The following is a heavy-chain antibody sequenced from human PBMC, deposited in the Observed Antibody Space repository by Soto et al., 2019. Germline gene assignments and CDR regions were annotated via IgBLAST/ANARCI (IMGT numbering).Heavy chain of an antibody. J-gene: IGHJ6*02. Sequence: EVQLLESGGGLVQPGGSLRLSCSASGFTFSSYAMSWVRQAPGKGLEWVSAVSGSVGTTYYADSVKGRFTISRDKSKNTLYLQINSPRADDTAAYYCAKPPYSSSPYYYYGMDVWGQGTTVTVSS. CDR2: VSGSVGTT. CDR1: GFTFSSYA. D-gene: IGHD6-6*01. V-gene: IGHV3-23*01. CDR3: AKPPYSSSPYYYYGMDV.